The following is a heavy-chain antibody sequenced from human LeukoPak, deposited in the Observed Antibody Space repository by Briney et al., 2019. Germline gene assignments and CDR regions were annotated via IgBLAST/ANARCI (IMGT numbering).Heavy chain of an antibody. V-gene: IGHV3-66*01. J-gene: IGHJ4*02. CDR3: ASSPNYDFWSGYLDY. D-gene: IGHD3-3*01. Sequence: GGSLRLSCAASGFTVSSNYMSWVRQAPGKGLEWVSVIYSGGSTYYADSVKGRFTISRDNYKNTLYLQMNSLRAEDTAVYYCASSPNYDFWSGYLDYWGQGTLVTVSS. CDR1: GFTVSSNY. CDR2: IYSGGST.